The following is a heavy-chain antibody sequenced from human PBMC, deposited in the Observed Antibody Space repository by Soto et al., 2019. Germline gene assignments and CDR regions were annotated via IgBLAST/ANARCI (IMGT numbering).Heavy chain of an antibody. CDR2: ISGSVDSK. CDR1: GFTFSSYA. D-gene: IGHD5-12*01. V-gene: IGHV3-23*01. J-gene: IGHJ4*02. Sequence: WGSLRLSCAASGFTFSSYALSWVRQGPGKGLEWVSGISGSVDSKHYSDSLKGRFTISRDNSKNTLFLQMTNMDPVDTATYYCARGRDGYNYLFDNWGQGTLVTVSS. CDR3: ARGRDGYNYLFDN.